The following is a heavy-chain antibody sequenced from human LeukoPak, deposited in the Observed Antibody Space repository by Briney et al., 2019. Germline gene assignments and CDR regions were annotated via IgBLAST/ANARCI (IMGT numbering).Heavy chain of an antibody. CDR2: RNPNRVNT. J-gene: IGHJ4*01. D-gene: IGHD3-10*01. Sequence: ASVKVSCTASVYTFTRYDINSVRQATGQGLAWMGWRNPNRVNTGSAQKCQGRVTMTTNTSIRTAYIELSSLRTEDTAVYYCARRSRSYGSGNIGGYWGQGTLVTVSS. V-gene: IGHV1-8*01. CDR1: VYTFTRYD. CDR3: ARRSRSYGSGNIGGY.